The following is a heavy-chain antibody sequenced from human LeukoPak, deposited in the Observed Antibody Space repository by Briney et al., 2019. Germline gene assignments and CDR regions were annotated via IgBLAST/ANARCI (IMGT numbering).Heavy chain of an antibody. CDR1: GGTFSSYA. V-gene: IGHV1-69*06. J-gene: IGHJ5*02. Sequence: GASVKVSCKASGGTFSSYAISWVRQAPGQGLEWMGGIIPIFGTANYAQKFQGRVTITADKSTSTAYMELSSLRSEDTAVYYCARGLHCSSGSCYPMVSWGQGTLVIVSS. CDR3: ARGLHCSSGSCYPMVS. CDR2: IIPIFGTA. D-gene: IGHD2-15*01.